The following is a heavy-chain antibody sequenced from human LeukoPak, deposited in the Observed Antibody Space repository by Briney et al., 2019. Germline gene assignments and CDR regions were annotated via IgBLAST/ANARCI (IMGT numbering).Heavy chain of an antibody. J-gene: IGHJ4*02. Sequence: GGSLRLSCAASGFTFSGYWMHWVRQAPGKGLVWVSRINSNGSTTSYADSVKGRFTSSRDNAKNTLYLQMNSLTAEDTAVYYCARDYNYGLDYWGQGTLVTVSS. CDR3: ARDYNYGLDY. CDR2: INSNGSTT. V-gene: IGHV3-74*01. D-gene: IGHD1-1*01. CDR1: GFTFSGYW.